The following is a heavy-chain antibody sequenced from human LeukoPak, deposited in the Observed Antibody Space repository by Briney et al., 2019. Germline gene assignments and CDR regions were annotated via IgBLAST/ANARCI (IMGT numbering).Heavy chain of an antibody. CDR1: GFTFSNYY. CDR3: VREATVSFYYFYYMDV. J-gene: IGHJ6*03. V-gene: IGHV3-7*01. Sequence: GGSLRLSCTASGFTFSNYYMSWVRQAPGKGLEWVANIREDGGQKNYVDSVKGRFTISRDNGGNSLSLQMNSLRAEDTAVYYCVREATVSFYYFYYMDVWGNGTTVTVS. D-gene: IGHD4-11*01. CDR2: IREDGGQK.